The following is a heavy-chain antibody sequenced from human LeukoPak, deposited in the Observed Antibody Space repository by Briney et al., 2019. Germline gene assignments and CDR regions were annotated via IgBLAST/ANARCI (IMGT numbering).Heavy chain of an antibody. CDR2: IYYSGNT. D-gene: IGHD7-27*01. CDR3: ARAATGGLYYYYGMDV. J-gene: IGHJ6*02. Sequence: PSETLSLTCTVSGGSISTYYWSWIRQAPGKGLEWNGYIYYSGNTNYNPSLKSRVTISVDTSKNQFSLKLSSVAAADTAVYYCARAATGGLYYYYGMDVWGQGTTVTVSS. V-gene: IGHV4-59*01. CDR1: GGSISTYY.